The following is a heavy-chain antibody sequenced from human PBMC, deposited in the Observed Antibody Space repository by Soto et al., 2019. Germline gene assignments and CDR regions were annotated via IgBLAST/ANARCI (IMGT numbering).Heavy chain of an antibody. V-gene: IGHV4-30-2*01. D-gene: IGHD3-3*01. CDR2: IYHSGST. Sequence: SATLSLTCIVSGVTMSYGGYSWSWIRQPPWKCLEWIGYIYHSGSTYYNPSLKSRVTISVDRYKNQFSLKLSSVTAADTAVYYCARLAGYYDFWIVATGYFDYWGHGTLVNVSS. J-gene: IGHJ4*01. CDR1: GVTMSYGGYS. CDR3: ARLAGYYDFWIVATGYFDY.